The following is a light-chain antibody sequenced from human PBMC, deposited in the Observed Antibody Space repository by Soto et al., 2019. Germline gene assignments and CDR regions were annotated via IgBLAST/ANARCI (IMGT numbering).Light chain of an antibody. CDR3: QQYCGSPRT. CDR1: QSINSF. CDR2: GAS. V-gene: IGKV3-20*01. Sequence: EIVLTQSPGTLSLSPGEGATLSCRASQSINSFLAWYQQRRGQAPRLLIHGASNRATGIPDRFSGSGSGTDVTLTISRLEPEDFAVYYCQQYCGSPRTFGQGTKVEVK. J-gene: IGKJ1*01.